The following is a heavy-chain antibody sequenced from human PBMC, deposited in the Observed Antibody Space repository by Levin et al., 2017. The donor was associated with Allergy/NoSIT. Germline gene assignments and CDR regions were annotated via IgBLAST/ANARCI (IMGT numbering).Heavy chain of an antibody. CDR2: ISGSDNTV. J-gene: IGHJ2*01. CDR1: GFVFSSYE. Sequence: PGESLKISCVASGFVFSSYEMNWVRQAPGKGLEWVSYISGSDNTVYYTDSVKGRLTTSRDNAKNSLNLQLNSLRVEDTAVYYCVRGARSVGTAIPYFDLWGRGTLVTVSS. D-gene: IGHD2-21*01. CDR3: VRGARSVGTAIPYFDL. V-gene: IGHV3-48*03.